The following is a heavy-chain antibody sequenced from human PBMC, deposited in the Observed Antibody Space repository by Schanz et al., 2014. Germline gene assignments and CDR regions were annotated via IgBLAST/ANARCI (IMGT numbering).Heavy chain of an antibody. Sequence: VQLVESGGGLVKPGGSLRLSCAASGFTFSSYSMNWVRQAPGKGLEWVSSISSSGSYIYYADSVKGRFTISRDNSKNTLFLQMNRLRAEDTAVYYCARPRFDYGEVDYWGQGTLVTVSS. J-gene: IGHJ4*02. D-gene: IGHD4-17*01. V-gene: IGHV3-21*02. CDR2: ISSSGSYI. CDR1: GFTFSSYS. CDR3: ARPRFDYGEVDY.